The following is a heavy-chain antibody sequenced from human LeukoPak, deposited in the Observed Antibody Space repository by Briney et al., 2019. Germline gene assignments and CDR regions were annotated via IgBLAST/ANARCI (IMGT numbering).Heavy chain of an antibody. D-gene: IGHD3-10*01. Sequence: PGGSLRLSCAASGFTFSSYWMSWVRQAPGKGLEWVANIKQDGSEKYYVDSVKGRFTISRDNAKNSLYLQMNSLRAEDTAVYYCAKGIITMVRGVITTGFDPWGQGTLVTVSS. CDR1: GFTFSSYW. CDR3: AKGIITMVRGVITTGFDP. J-gene: IGHJ5*02. CDR2: IKQDGSEK. V-gene: IGHV3-7*01.